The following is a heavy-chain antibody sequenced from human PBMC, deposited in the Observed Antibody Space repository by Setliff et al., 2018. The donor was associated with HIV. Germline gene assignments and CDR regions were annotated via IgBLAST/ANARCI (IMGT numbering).Heavy chain of an antibody. CDR3: ARDTYYYDSSGYDLVGFCEY. CDR2: INWNGDST. CDR1: GFNFGNAW. D-gene: IGHD3-22*01. J-gene: IGHJ1*01. Sequence: GGSLRLSCVATGFNFGNAWMSWVRQAPGKGLEWVSGINWNGDSTGYADSVKGRFTISRDNAKNSLYLQMNSLRAEDTALYYCARDTYYYDSSGYDLVGFCEYWGQGTLVTVSS. V-gene: IGHV3-20*04.